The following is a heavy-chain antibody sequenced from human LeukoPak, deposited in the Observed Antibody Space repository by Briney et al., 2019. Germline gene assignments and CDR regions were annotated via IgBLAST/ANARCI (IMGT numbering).Heavy chain of an antibody. CDR1: SDSIRTGNFY. D-gene: IGHD2-21*01. V-gene: IGHV4-61*02. CDR3: ARIGDWGAALDM. CDR2: VYRSGTT. Sequence: SETLSLTCSVSSDSIRTGNFYWNWIRQPAGTGLEWIGRVYRSGTTNYNPSLKGRVTISLDASENQFSMTLKSVTAADTAVYYCARIGDWGAALDMWGQGTVVTVSS. J-gene: IGHJ3*02.